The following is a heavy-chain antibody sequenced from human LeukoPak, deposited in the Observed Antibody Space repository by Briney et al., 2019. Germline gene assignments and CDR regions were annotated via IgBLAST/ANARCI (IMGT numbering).Heavy chain of an antibody. V-gene: IGHV1-18*01. Sequence: ASVKVSCKTSGYTFTNNNSSWLRHSPGQGLEWMGWISAYNGDTHHAQKLQDRVSMTTDTITSTAYLEVRSLTFDDTADSYCSSTGPNFVLVPVPVYYWGPGTLVTVSS. CDR1: GYTFTNNN. D-gene: IGHD1-1*01. CDR2: ISAYNGDT. CDR3: SSTGPNFVLVPVPVYY. J-gene: IGHJ4*02.